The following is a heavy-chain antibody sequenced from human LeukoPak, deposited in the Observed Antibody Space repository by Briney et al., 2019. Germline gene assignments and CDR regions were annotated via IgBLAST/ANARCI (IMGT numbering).Heavy chain of an antibody. V-gene: IGHV3-23*01. Sequence: GGSLRLSCAASGFTFTSYAMLWVRQAPGKGLEWVSSVSGSGDGTYYADSVKGRFTISRDNSKKPLDLHMDSLRAEDTAVYYCAKERLGGNYGDYAVDYWGQGTMVTVSS. D-gene: IGHD4-17*01. CDR1: GFTFTSYA. CDR2: VSGSGDGT. CDR3: AKERLGGNYGDYAVDY. J-gene: IGHJ4*02.